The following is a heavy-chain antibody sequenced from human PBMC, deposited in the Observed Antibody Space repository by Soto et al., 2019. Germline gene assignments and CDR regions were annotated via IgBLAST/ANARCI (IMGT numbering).Heavy chain of an antibody. V-gene: IGHV4-34*01. CDR3: ARGRVYYDILTGYNTPYYYYYYGMDV. D-gene: IGHD3-9*01. Sequence: SETLSLTCAVYGGSFSGYYWSWIRQPPGKGLEWIGEINHSGSTNYNPSLKSRVTISVDTSKNQFSLKLSSVTAADTAVYYCARGRVYYDILTGYNTPYYYYYYGMDVWGQGTTVTVSS. CDR1: GGSFSGYY. CDR2: INHSGST. J-gene: IGHJ6*02.